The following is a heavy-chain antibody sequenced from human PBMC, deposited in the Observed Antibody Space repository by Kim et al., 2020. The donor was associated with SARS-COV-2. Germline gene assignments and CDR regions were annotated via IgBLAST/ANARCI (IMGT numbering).Heavy chain of an antibody. D-gene: IGHD1-26*01. CDR3: ARVGPGGGSSYYFDY. J-gene: IGHJ4*02. V-gene: IGHV4-59*01. Sequence: PTRSSRATISVDPSKNQFSLKLSSVTAADTAVYYCARVGPGGGSSYYFDYWGQGTLVTVSS.